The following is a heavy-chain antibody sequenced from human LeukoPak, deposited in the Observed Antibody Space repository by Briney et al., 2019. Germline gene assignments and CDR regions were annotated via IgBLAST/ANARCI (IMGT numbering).Heavy chain of an antibody. V-gene: IGHV4-59*12. CDR1: GGSISNYF. CDR3: ARARRRTSRYGTAMDPGYMDV. Sequence: SETLSLTCTVAGGSISNYFWSWIRQPPGKGLEWVGHVFYNGSTNYNPSLKSRVTISVDTSKNQFSLKLSSVTAADTAVYYCARARRRTSRYGTAMDPGYMDVWGKGTTVTVSS. J-gene: IGHJ6*03. CDR2: VFYNGST. D-gene: IGHD5-18*01.